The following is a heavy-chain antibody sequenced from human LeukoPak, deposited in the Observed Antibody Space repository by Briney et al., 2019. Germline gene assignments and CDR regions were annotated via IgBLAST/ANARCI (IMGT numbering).Heavy chain of an antibody. CDR1: RFAFSSYS. Sequence: TGGSLRLSCAASRFAFSSYSMNWVRQAPGKGLEWVSSISSSSSYIYYADSVKGRFTISRDNAKNSLYLQMNSLRAEDTAVYYCARDRYCSSTSCYMGGVSFDYWGQGTLVTVSS. D-gene: IGHD2-2*02. V-gene: IGHV3-21*01. CDR2: ISSSSSYI. CDR3: ARDRYCSSTSCYMGGVSFDY. J-gene: IGHJ4*02.